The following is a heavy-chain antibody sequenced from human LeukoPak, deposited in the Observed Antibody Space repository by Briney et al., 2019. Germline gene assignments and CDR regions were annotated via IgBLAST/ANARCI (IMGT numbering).Heavy chain of an antibody. D-gene: IGHD2-21*01. CDR2: IYHSGST. CDR3: AGREDCGGDCMGAFDI. J-gene: IGHJ3*02. V-gene: IGHV4-38-2*02. CDR1: GYSISSGYY. Sequence: SETLSLTCTVSGYSISSGYYWGWIRQPPGKGLEWIGSIYHSGSTYYNPSLKSRVTISVDTSKNQFSLKLSSVTAADTAVYYCAGREDCGGDCMGAFDIWGQGTMVTVSS.